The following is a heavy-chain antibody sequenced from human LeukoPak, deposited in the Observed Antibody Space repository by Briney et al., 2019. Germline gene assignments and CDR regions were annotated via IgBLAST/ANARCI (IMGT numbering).Heavy chain of an antibody. CDR1: GGSFSGYY. D-gene: IGHD1-26*01. Sequence: SETLSLTCAVYGGSFSGYYWSWIRQPPGKGLEWIGEISHSGSTNYNPSLKSRVTISVDTSKNQFSLKLSSVTAADTAVYYCARAKGSGSYRTTRAYYFDYWGQGTLVTVSS. CDR2: ISHSGST. V-gene: IGHV4-34*01. CDR3: ARAKGSGSYRTTRAYYFDY. J-gene: IGHJ4*02.